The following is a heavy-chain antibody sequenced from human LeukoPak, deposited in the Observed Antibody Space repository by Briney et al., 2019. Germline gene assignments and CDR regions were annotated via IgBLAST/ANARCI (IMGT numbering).Heavy chain of an antibody. Sequence: PGGSLRLSCAASGFTFSRYWMTWVRQAPGKGLEWVANIKQDGSEKYYVDSVKGRFTISRDNAKNSLYLQMNSLRAEDTAVYYCARVPYYYDSSGYYGDSGTTGGAFDIWGQGTMVTVSS. J-gene: IGHJ3*02. CDR3: ARVPYYYDSSGYYGDSGTTGGAFDI. CDR1: GFTFSRYW. CDR2: IKQDGSEK. D-gene: IGHD3-22*01. V-gene: IGHV3-7*05.